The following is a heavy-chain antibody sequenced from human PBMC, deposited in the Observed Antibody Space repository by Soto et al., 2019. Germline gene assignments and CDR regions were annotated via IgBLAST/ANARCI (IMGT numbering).Heavy chain of an antibody. D-gene: IGHD3-22*01. CDR3: AIRVITPSDAFDI. CDR2: IGAYNGNT. Sequence: GASVKVSCKASGYTFTSYGISWVRQAPGQGLEWMGWIGAYNGNTNYAQKLQGRVTMTTDTSTSTAYMELRSLRSDDTAVYYCAIRVITPSDAFDIWGQGTMVTVSS. V-gene: IGHV1-18*01. CDR1: GYTFTSYG. J-gene: IGHJ3*02.